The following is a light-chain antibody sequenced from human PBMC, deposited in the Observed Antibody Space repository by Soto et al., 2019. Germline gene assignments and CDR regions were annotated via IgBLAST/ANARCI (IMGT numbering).Light chain of an antibody. CDR1: QSISSY. CDR3: HQYKSFWT. J-gene: IGKJ1*01. Sequence: DIQMTQSPSSLSASVGDGVTITCRASQSISSYVSWYQQKPGKAPKLLIYAASRLQSGVPSRFSGTGSGTEFTLTISSLQPDDFATYYCHQYKSFWTFGQGTKVDIK. V-gene: IGKV1-17*01. CDR2: AAS.